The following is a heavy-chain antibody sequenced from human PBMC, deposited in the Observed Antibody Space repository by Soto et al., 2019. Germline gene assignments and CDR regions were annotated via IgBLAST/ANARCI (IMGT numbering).Heavy chain of an antibody. J-gene: IGHJ6*03. CDR2: IWYDGSNK. CDR1: GFTFSSYG. Sequence: GGSLRLSCAASGFTFSSYGMHWVRQAPGKGLEWVAVIWYDGSNKYYADSVKGRFTISRDNSKNTLYLQMNSLRAEDTAVYYCARAVDGPQRYCTNGVCYTPGYMDVWGKGTTVTVSS. CDR3: ARAVDGPQRYCTNGVCYTPGYMDV. V-gene: IGHV3-33*01. D-gene: IGHD2-8*01.